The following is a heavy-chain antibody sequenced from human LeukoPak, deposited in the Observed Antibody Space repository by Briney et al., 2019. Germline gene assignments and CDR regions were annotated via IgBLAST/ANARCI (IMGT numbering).Heavy chain of an antibody. CDR3: ARDYNSNSRFGY. D-gene: IGHD4-11*01. J-gene: IGHJ4*02. CDR1: GLTVSNNC. CDR2: IYGADTT. Sequence: GESLRLSCAASGLTVSNNCMSWVRQAPGKGLEWVSIIYGADTTYYADSVKGRFTISRDNSKNTLYLQMNSLRAEDTAVYYCARDYNSNSRFGYWGQGTLVTVSS. V-gene: IGHV3-66*01.